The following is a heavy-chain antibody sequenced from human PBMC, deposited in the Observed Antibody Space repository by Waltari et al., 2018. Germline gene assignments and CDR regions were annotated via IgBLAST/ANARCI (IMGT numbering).Heavy chain of an antibody. Sequence: QLQLQESGPGLVKPSETLSLTCTVSGGSISSYYWSWIRQPPGKGLEWIGYIFYSGSTNYNPSLKSRVTISVDTSKNQFSLKLSSVTAADTAVYYCARDNRNYYYYMDVWGKGTTVTVSS. CDR2: IFYSGST. J-gene: IGHJ6*03. V-gene: IGHV4-59*01. CDR3: ARDNRNYYYYMDV. CDR1: GGSISSYY.